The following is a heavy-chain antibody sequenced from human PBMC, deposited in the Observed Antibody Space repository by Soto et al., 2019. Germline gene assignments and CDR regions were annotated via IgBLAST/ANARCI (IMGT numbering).Heavy chain of an antibody. CDR1: GDSISSSSYY. J-gene: IGHJ5*02. CDR3: ARLLYGRRFDP. Sequence: PSETLSLTCTVSGDSISSSSYYWGWTRQPPGKGLEWIGTIYYSGNTYYNPSLKSRVTISVDTSKSQFSLKLSSVTAADTAVYYCARLLYGRRFDPWGQGTLVNVSS. V-gene: IGHV4-39*01. D-gene: IGHD2-8*01. CDR2: IYYSGNT.